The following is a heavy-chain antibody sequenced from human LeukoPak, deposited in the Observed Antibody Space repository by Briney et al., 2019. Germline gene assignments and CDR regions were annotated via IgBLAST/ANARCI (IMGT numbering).Heavy chain of an antibody. CDR2: IYHTATT. V-gene: IGHV4-39*07. CDR1: GVSISNSDYY. J-gene: IGHJ4*02. Sequence: SETLSLTCTVSGVSISNSDYYWGWIRQPQGRGLEWNGSIYHTATTYSNPTLKSRLTISLDTSKCQFSLNVTSVTAADTDVYYCGRIFTSRGIGGPRVFWGQGNLVTVSS. CDR3: GRIFTSRGIGGPRVF. D-gene: IGHD2-15*01.